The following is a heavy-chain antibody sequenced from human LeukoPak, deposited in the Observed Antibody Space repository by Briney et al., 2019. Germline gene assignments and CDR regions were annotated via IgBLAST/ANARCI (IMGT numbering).Heavy chain of an antibody. V-gene: IGHV3-23*01. CDR3: AKEANLGDFDY. D-gene: IGHD3-16*01. Sequence: QSGGSLRLSCAASGLTFRNFAMSWVRQAPGKGLEWVSAISGSGGNTYYADSVKGRFTISRDNSKNTLYLQMHSLRADDTAVYYCAKEANLGDFDYWGQGTLVTVSS. CDR2: ISGSGGNT. CDR1: GLTFRNFA. J-gene: IGHJ4*02.